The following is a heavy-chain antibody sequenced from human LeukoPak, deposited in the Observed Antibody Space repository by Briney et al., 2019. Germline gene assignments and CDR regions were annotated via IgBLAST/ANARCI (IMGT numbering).Heavy chain of an antibody. CDR2: IKQDGSRK. D-gene: IGHD5-18*01. CDR3: AKVGGYSYGRKIRWFDP. V-gene: IGHV3-7*03. Sequence: PGGSLRLSCAASGFTFSSYWMSWVRQAPGKGLEWVANIKQDGSRKYYVDSVKGRFTISRDNAKNSLYLQMNSLRADDTAVYYCAKVGGYSYGRKIRWFDPRGQGTLVTVSP. J-gene: IGHJ5*02. CDR1: GFTFSSYW.